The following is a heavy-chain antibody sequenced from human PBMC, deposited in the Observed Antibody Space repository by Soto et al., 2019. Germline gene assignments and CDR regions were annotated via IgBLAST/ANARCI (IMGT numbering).Heavy chain of an antibody. V-gene: IGHV3-74*01. D-gene: IGHD5-18*01. J-gene: IGHJ4*02. CDR1: GFTFSSYW. CDR3: GRGGSDSPMAPGY. CDR2: INPDGSAT. Sequence: VGSLRLSCAASGFTFSSYWMHWVRQAPGKGLVWVSRINPDGSATNYADSVKGRFTISRDNAKNTLYLQMDSLRAEDTAVFYCGRGGSDSPMAPGYWGQGTLVTVSS.